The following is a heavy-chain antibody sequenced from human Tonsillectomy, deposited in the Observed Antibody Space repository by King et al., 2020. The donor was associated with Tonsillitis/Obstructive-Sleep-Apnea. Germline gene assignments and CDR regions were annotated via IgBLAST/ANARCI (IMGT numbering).Heavy chain of an antibody. V-gene: IGHV3-74*01. J-gene: IGHJ4*02. CDR2: INRDGSGT. D-gene: IGHD3-3*01. CDR3: VRSTYYDFYFDY. Sequence: VQLVESGGGLVQPGGSLRLSCAASGFTFSSYWMHWVRQAPGGGLVWVSRINRDGSGTSYADSVKGRFTISRDNAKNTLYLKMNSLRAEDTAFFYCVRSTYYDFYFDYWGQGALVTVSS. CDR1: GFTFSSYW.